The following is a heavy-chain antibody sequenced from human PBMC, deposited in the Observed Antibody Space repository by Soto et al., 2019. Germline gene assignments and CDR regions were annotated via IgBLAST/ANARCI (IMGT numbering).Heavy chain of an antibody. V-gene: IGHV4-59*01. J-gene: IGHJ6*03. CDR3: ARVYSAYYYYYMDV. Sequence: PSETLSLTCTVSGGSISSYYRSWIRQPPGKGLEWIGYIYYSGSTNYNPSLKSRVTISVDTSKNQFSLKLSSVTAADTAVYYCARVYSAYYYYYMDVWGKGTTVTVSS. D-gene: IGHD2-15*01. CDR2: IYYSGST. CDR1: GGSISSYY.